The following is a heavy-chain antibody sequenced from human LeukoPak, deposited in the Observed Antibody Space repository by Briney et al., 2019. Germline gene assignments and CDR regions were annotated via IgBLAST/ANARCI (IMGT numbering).Heavy chain of an antibody. Sequence: ASVKVSCKASGYTFTSYYMHWVRQAPGQGLEWMGIINPSGGSTSYAQKFQGRVTMTTDTSTSTAYMELRSLRSDDTAVYYCARDSSSGYSDAFDIWGQGTMVTVSS. D-gene: IGHD3-22*01. CDR3: ARDSSSGYSDAFDI. CDR2: INPSGGST. CDR1: GYTFTSYY. V-gene: IGHV1-46*01. J-gene: IGHJ3*02.